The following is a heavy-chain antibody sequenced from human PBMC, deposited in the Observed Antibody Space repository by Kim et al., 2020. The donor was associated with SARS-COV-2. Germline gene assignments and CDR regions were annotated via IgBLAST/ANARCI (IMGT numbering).Heavy chain of an antibody. D-gene: IGHD2-15*01. CDR1: GFSFDNAW. J-gene: IGHJ4*02. CDR3: TPIISVPCRGC. Sequence: GGSLRLSCAASGFSFDNAWMSWVRQAPGKGLEWIGRIKSKSDGGIIDYAAHVKGRFTISSDDSKNTLYLQMNSLTTEDTAIYYCTPIISVPCRGCWGQGT. V-gene: IGHV3-15*01. CDR2: IKSKSDGGII.